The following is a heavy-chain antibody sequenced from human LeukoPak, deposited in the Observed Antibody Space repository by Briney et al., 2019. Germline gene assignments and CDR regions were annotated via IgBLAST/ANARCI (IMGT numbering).Heavy chain of an antibody. CDR1: GFTVSSNY. CDR3: ARDKQLWLYDY. V-gene: IGHV3-71*01. CDR2: IRSKAYGGTT. J-gene: IGHJ4*02. Sequence: GGSLRLSCAASGFTVSSNYMSWVRQAPGKGLEWVGFIRSKAYGGTTEYAASVKGRFTISRDDSKSIAYLQMNSLKTEDTAVYYCARDKQLWLYDYWGQGTLVTVSS. D-gene: IGHD5-18*01.